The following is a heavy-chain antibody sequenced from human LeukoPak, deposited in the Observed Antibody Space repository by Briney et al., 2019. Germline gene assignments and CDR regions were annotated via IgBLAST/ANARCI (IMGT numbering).Heavy chain of an antibody. V-gene: IGHV1-69*13. CDR2: IIPIFGTA. CDR1: GGTFSSYA. D-gene: IGHD3-10*01. Sequence: ASVKVSCKASGGTFSSYAISWVRQAPGQGLEWMGGIIPIFGTANYAQKFQGRVTITADESTSTAYMELSRLRSEDTAVYYCARAGRGRSGSYYPWGQGTLVTVSS. CDR3: ARAGRGRSGSYYP. J-gene: IGHJ5*02.